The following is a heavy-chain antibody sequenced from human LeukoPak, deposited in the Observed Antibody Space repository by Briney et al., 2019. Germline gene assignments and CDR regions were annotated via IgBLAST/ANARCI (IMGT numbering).Heavy chain of an antibody. CDR1: GGSFSGYY. CDR3: ARENYDSSGTFDI. CDR2: IYYSGST. V-gene: IGHV4-59*01. D-gene: IGHD3-22*01. J-gene: IGHJ3*02. Sequence: SETLSLTCAVYGGSFSGYYWSWIRQPPGKGLEWIGYIYYSGSTNYNPSLKSRVTISVDTSKNQFSLKLSSVTAADTAVYYCARENYDSSGTFDIWGQGTMVTVSS.